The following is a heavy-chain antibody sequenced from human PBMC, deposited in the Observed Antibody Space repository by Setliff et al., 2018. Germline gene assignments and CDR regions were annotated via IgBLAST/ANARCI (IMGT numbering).Heavy chain of an antibody. CDR2: INHSGST. Sequence: SETLSLTCAVYGGSFSGYYWSWIRQPPGKGLEWIGEINHSGSTNYNPSLKSRVTISVDTSKNQFSLKLRSVTAADTATYFCARGRVPYYWLQGTLVTVSS. V-gene: IGHV4-34*01. CDR3: ARGRVPYY. J-gene: IGHJ4*02. CDR1: GGSFSGYY.